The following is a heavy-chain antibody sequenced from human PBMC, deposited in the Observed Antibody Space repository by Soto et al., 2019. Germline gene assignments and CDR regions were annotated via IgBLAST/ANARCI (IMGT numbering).Heavy chain of an antibody. Sequence: GGSLRLSCAASGFTFTSYGMHWVRQAPGKGLEWVAVIWFDGSEKYYADSVKGRFTISRDNSQNTLYLQMNSLRAEDTAVYYCARDLIMGTTSYHGMDVWGQGTTVTVSS. CDR1: GFTFTSYG. J-gene: IGHJ6*02. V-gene: IGHV3-33*01. D-gene: IGHD1-26*01. CDR3: ARDLIMGTTSYHGMDV. CDR2: IWFDGSEK.